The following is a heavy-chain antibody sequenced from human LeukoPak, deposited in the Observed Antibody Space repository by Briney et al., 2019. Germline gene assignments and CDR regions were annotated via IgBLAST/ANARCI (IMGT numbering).Heavy chain of an antibody. CDR2: IYYSGST. V-gene: IGHV4-59*01. D-gene: IGHD1-26*01. CDR1: GGSFSSYY. Sequence: SETLSLTCTVSGGSFSSYYWSWIRQPPGKGLEWFGYIYYSGSTNYNPSLKSRVTISVDTCKTQFSLKLSSVTAADTAVYYCARDSSLVGATTHNWFDPWGQGTLVTVSS. J-gene: IGHJ5*02. CDR3: ARDSSLVGATTHNWFDP.